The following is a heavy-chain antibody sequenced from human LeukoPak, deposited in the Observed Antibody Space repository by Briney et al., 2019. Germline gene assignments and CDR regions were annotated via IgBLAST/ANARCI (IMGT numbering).Heavy chain of an antibody. V-gene: IGHV3-30*02. CDR2: IWYDGSRE. CDR1: GFTFSTYG. CDR3: AKNSRDTVATDDAFEI. Sequence: GGSLRLSCAASGFTFSTYGMHWVRQTPGKGLEWVAFIWYDGSREYYADPVKGRFTISRDNSKNTVSLQMNCLRSEDTAVYYCAKNSRDTVATDDAFEIWGQGTMVTASS. J-gene: IGHJ3*02. D-gene: IGHD5-12*01.